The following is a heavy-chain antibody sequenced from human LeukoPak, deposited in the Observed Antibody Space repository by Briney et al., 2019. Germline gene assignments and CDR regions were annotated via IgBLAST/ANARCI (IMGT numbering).Heavy chain of an antibody. CDR1: GGTFSSYA. CDR2: IIPIFGTA. J-gene: IGHJ3*02. D-gene: IGHD6-19*01. CDR3: ASGLLSSGWYPDAFDI. Sequence: GASVKVSCKASGGTFSSYAISWVRQAPGQGLGWMGGIIPIFGTANYAQKFQGRVTITADESTSTAYMELSSLRSEDTAVYYCASGLLSSGWYPDAFDIWGQGTMVTVSS. V-gene: IGHV1-69*13.